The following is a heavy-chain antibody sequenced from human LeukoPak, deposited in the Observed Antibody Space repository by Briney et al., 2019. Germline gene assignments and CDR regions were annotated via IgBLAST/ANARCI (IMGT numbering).Heavy chain of an antibody. V-gene: IGHV1-3*01. J-gene: IGHJ4*02. CDR3: ARVAPNRRYCSGGTCLNYFDY. CDR1: GYTFTGYA. Sequence: GASVKVSCKASGYTFTGYAMHWVRQAPGQRLEWMGWINAGNGNTKYSQEFQGRVTMTTDTSTSTAYMELRSLRSDDTAVYYCARVAPNRRYCSGGTCLNYFDYWGQGTLVTVSS. D-gene: IGHD2-15*01. CDR2: INAGNGNT.